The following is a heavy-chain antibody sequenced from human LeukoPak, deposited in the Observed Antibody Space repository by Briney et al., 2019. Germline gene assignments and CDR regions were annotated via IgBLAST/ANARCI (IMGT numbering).Heavy chain of an antibody. V-gene: IGHV4-39*07. J-gene: IGHJ1*01. CDR3: ARGEQWLFLH. Sequence: SETLSLTCTVSGGSISSSSYYWGWIRQPPGKGLEWIGSIYYSGSTYYNPSLKSRVTISVDTSKNQFSLKLSSVTAADTAVYYCARGEQWLFLHWGQGTLVTVSS. D-gene: IGHD6-19*01. CDR2: IYYSGST. CDR1: GGSISSSSYY.